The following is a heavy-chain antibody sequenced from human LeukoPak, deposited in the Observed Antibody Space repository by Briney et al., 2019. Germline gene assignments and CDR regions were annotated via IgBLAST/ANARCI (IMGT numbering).Heavy chain of an antibody. CDR3: ARDNSAARIIDY. J-gene: IGHJ4*02. CDR1: GGSFSGYY. CDR2: INHSGST. Sequence: SETLSLTCAVYGGSFSGYYWSWIRQPPGKGLEWIGEINHSGSTNYNPSLKSRVTISVDTSKNQFSLKLSSVTAADTAVYYCARDNSAARIIDYWGQGTLVTVSS. V-gene: IGHV4-34*01. D-gene: IGHD6-6*01.